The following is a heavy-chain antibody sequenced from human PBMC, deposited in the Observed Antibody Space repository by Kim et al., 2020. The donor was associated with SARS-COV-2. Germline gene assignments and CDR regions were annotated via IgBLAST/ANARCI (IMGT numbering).Heavy chain of an antibody. V-gene: IGHV7-4-1*02. Sequence: ASVKVSCKASGYTFTSYAMNWVRQAPGQGLEWMGWINTNTGNPTYAQGFTGRFVFSLDTSVSTAYLQISSLKAEDTAVYYCARPYFDWFQRPDNWFDPWGQGTLVTVSS. D-gene: IGHD3-9*01. CDR1: GYTFTSYA. CDR2: INTNTGNP. J-gene: IGHJ5*02. CDR3: ARPYFDWFQRPDNWFDP.